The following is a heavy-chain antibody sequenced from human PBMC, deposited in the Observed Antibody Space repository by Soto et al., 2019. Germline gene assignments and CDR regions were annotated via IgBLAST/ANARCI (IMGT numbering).Heavy chain of an antibody. CDR2: IYYSGST. Sequence: QLQLQESGPGLVKPSETLSLTCTVSGGSISSSSYYWGWIRQPPGKGLEWIGSIYYSGSTYYNPSRKSRVTISLDTSNNQFSLKLSSVTAADTAVYYCARHRGSGWHPYFDYWGQGTLVTVSS. D-gene: IGHD6-19*01. V-gene: IGHV4-39*01. CDR3: ARHRGSGWHPYFDY. CDR1: GGSISSSSYY. J-gene: IGHJ4*02.